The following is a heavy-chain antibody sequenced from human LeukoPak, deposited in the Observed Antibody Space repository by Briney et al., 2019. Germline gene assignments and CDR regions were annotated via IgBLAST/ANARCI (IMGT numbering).Heavy chain of an antibody. Sequence: PGGSLRLSCAASRFSFSDHYMTWVRQAPGKGLEWLSYISGSGSDIDYAGSVKGRFTISRDNAKNSLYLQMNILRAEDTAVYYCARGAGRSGSDYWGQGTLVTVSS. J-gene: IGHJ4*02. D-gene: IGHD6-19*01. CDR1: RFSFSDHY. V-gene: IGHV3-11*01. CDR2: ISGSGSDI. CDR3: ARGAGRSGSDY.